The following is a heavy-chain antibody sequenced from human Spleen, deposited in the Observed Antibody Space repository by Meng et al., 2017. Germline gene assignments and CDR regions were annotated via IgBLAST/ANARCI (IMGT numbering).Heavy chain of an antibody. CDR2: IYHLGST. D-gene: IGHD6-19*01. Sequence: QVRLQEAGPGLVKPSGTLSLTCAVSGGSIRSSNWWSWVRQPPGKGLEWTGEIYHLGSTNYNPSLKSRVTISVDKSKTQFSLKVTSVTAADTAVYYCAVFSSGWGPFDCWGQGTLVTVSS. CDR3: AVFSSGWGPFDC. V-gene: IGHV4-4*02. CDR1: GGSIRSSNW. J-gene: IGHJ4*01.